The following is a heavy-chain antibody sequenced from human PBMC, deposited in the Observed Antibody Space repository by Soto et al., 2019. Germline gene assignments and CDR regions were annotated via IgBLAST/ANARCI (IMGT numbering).Heavy chain of an antibody. V-gene: IGHV3-48*02. Sequence: EVQLVESGGGLVQPGGSLRLSCAGSGFTFSTYTMEWVRHAPGKGLEWVSYISSSGTTIYYADSVKGRFTVSRDNAKNSLYLQMNSLRDEDTAVYYCARACGLGYYVLDVWGQGTTVTVSS. CDR2: ISSSGTTI. CDR3: ARACGLGYYVLDV. D-gene: IGHD2-21*01. CDR1: GFTFSTYT. J-gene: IGHJ6*02.